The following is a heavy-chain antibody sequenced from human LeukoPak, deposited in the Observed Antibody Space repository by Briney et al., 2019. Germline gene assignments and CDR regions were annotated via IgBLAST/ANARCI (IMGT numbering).Heavy chain of an antibody. D-gene: IGHD6-13*01. CDR1: GGSISSYY. Sequence: SETLSLTCTVSGGSISSYYWSWVRQPPGKGREWIGYIYYSGSTKYNPSLKSRVTISVDTSKNQFSLKLSSVTAADTVVYYCARVEAAEGFEYWGQGTLVTVSS. CDR3: ARVEAAEGFEY. V-gene: IGHV4-59*01. CDR2: IYYSGST. J-gene: IGHJ4*02.